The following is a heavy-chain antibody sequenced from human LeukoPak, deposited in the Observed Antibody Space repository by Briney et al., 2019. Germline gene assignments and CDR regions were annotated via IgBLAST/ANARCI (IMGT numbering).Heavy chain of an antibody. V-gene: IGHV3-9*01. Sequence: GRSLRLSRAVSGFSFDDYAMHWVRQVPGKGLEWVSGISWNSDNIGYADSVKGRFTTSRDNAKNSLYLQMNSLRAEDTALYYCAINGGGDSGYGNFDYWGQGTLVTVSS. CDR3: AINGGGDSGYGNFDY. J-gene: IGHJ4*02. CDR2: ISWNSDNI. D-gene: IGHD5-12*01. CDR1: GFSFDDYA.